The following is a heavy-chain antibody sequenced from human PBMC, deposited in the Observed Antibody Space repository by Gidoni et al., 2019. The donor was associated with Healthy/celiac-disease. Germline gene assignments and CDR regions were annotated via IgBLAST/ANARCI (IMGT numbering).Heavy chain of an antibody. D-gene: IGHD3-3*01. Sequence: QVQLQESGPGLVKPSQTLSLTCTVSGGSIRSGSYYRSWIRQPAGKGLEWIGRIYTSGSTTYNPSLKSRVTISVDTSKNQFSLKLSSVTAADTAVYYCARDVLGYDFWSGYSVDAFDIWGQGTMVTVSS. CDR2: IYTSGST. CDR1: GGSIRSGSYY. CDR3: ARDVLGYDFWSGYSVDAFDI. J-gene: IGHJ3*02. V-gene: IGHV4-61*02.